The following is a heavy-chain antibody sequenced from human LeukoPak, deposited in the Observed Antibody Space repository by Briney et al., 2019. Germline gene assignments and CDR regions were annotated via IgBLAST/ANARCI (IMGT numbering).Heavy chain of an antibody. Sequence: GASVKVSCKASVYTFTRYGISWVRQAPGQGLEWMGWISAYNGNTNYAQKLQGRVTMTTDTSTSTAYMELRSLRSDHTAVYYCARDGCSGGSCYSDYNWFDPWGQGTLVTVSS. D-gene: IGHD2-15*01. V-gene: IGHV1-18*04. CDR2: ISAYNGNT. J-gene: IGHJ5*02. CDR3: ARDGCSGGSCYSDYNWFDP. CDR1: VYTFTRYG.